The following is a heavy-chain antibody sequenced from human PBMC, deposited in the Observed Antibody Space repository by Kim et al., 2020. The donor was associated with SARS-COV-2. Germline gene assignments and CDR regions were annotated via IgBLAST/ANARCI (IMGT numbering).Heavy chain of an antibody. CDR2: ISGSGGST. D-gene: IGHD6-13*01. Sequence: GGSLRLSCAASGFTFSSYAMSWVRQAPGKGLEWVSAISGSGGSTYYADSVKGRFTISRDNSKNTLYLQMNSLRAEDTAVYYCAKVGYDMSIAAAAYMKPFDYWGQGTLVTVSS. CDR1: GFTFSSYA. V-gene: IGHV3-23*01. J-gene: IGHJ4*02. CDR3: AKVGYDMSIAAAAYMKPFDY.